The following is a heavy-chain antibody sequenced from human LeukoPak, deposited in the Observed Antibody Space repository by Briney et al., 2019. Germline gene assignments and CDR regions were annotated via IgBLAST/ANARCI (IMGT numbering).Heavy chain of an antibody. D-gene: IGHD3-10*01. CDR3: VSGGHMDV. Sequence: GGSLRLSCAASGFTFSSFWMSWARQAPGKGLEWVANIKEDGSEKHYVDSVKGRFTISRDNTKNSLSLQMYSLRAEDSAVYYCVSGGHMDVWGKGTTVTVSS. CDR1: GFTFSSFW. CDR2: IKEDGSEK. J-gene: IGHJ6*03. V-gene: IGHV3-7*01.